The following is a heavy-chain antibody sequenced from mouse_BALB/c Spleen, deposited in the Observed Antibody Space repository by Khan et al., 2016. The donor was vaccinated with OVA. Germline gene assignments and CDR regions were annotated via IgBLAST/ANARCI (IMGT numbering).Heavy chain of an antibody. Sequence: QVQLKQSGPEVKKPGETVKISCKASGHTFTKFGMNWVKQAPGKGLKWMGWINTYTGEPTYADAFNGRFAFSLETSASTAYLQINNLNNEDTATYFCARPPYFSYVLDNWGQGTSVTVSS. CDR3: ARPPYFSYVLDN. CDR2: INTYTGEP. D-gene: IGHD2-10*01. V-gene: IGHV9-3-1*01. CDR1: GHTFTKFG. J-gene: IGHJ4*01.